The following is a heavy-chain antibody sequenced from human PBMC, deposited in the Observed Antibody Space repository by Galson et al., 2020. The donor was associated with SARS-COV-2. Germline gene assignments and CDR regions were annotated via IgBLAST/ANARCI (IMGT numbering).Heavy chain of an antibody. D-gene: IGHD2-2*01. CDR1: GGPISSAGYY. J-gene: IGHJ6*02. CDR3: ARDRVACSSTSCYSYYYYYGMDV. Sequence: SETLSLTCTVSGGPISSAGYYWTWIRQAAGKGPEWLGRIYTSGTTNYNHSLNSRVTISVDTSKNQFSLKLSSVTAADTAVYYCARDRVACSSTSCYSYYYYYGMDVWGQGTTVTVSS. CDR2: IYTSGTT. V-gene: IGHV4-61*02.